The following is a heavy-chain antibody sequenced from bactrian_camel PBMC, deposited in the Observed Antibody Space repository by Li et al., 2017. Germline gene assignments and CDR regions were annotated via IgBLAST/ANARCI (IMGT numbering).Heavy chain of an antibody. CDR2: FYTGGDKS. CDR3: AAGDTWFCLSDFRARNFAY. J-gene: IGHJ6*01. Sequence: HVQLVESGGGSVQAGGSLRLSYAASGYVSSWMGWFRQAPGKEREAVAVFYTGGDKSYIPDALKGRFTSYRDNAKNTLYLQMNSLKPEDTGLYFCAAGDTWFCLSDFRARNFAYWGQGTQVTVS. CDR1: GYVSSW. D-gene: IGHD2*01. V-gene: IGHV3S1*01.